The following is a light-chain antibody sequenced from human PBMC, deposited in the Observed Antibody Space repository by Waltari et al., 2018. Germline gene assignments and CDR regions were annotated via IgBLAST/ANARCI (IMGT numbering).Light chain of an antibody. CDR2: GKD. CDR1: SLSTSY. J-gene: IGLJ3*02. V-gene: IGLV3-19*01. CDR3: HSRKGSDNQVV. Sequence: SSELTQGPAVSVALGQTVKITYQGESLSTSYASWYQVKPGQAPVLVPFGKDKRTSGIPDRISGYTSGTTSSLTITGAQAEDEADYYCHSRKGSDNQVVFGGGTKLTVL.